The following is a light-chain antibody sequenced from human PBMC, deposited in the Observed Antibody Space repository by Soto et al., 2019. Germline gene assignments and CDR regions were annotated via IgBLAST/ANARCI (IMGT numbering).Light chain of an antibody. CDR1: QSVDIRY. CDR3: QQYADAQRFI. J-gene: IGKJ3*01. V-gene: IGKV3-20*01. Sequence: DIVLTQSPVTLSLSPGDRATLSCRASQSVDIRYLAWYQQRPGQAPRLLIYGASNRAAAIPGRFSGSGSGTDFTLTISRLEPEDFAVYYCQQYADAQRFIFGPGTKVDLK. CDR2: GAS.